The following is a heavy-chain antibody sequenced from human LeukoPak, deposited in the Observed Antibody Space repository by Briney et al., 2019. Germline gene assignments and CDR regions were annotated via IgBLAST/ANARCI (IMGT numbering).Heavy chain of an antibody. CDR1: GFTFKSYP. D-gene: IGHD6-13*01. CDR3: VKRWGSSWSTFDY. CDR2: ISSNGGST. V-gene: IGHV3-64D*09. J-gene: IGHJ4*02. Sequence: GGSLRLSCSAAGFTFKSYPMHWVRQAPGKGLEFVSAISSNGGSTYYADSVKGRLTISRDNSKNTLYLQMSSLRAEDTALYYCVKRWGSSWSTFDYWGQGTLVTVSS.